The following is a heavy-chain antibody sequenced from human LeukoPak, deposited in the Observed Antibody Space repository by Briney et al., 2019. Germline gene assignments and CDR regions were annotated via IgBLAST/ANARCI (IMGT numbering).Heavy chain of an antibody. D-gene: IGHD3-22*01. J-gene: IGHJ3*02. CDR2: INHSGST. CDR1: GGSFSGYY. CDR3: ARVQDYYDRAFAFDI. V-gene: IGHV4-34*01. Sequence: SETLSLTCAVYGGSFSGYYWSWIRQPPGKGLEWIGEINHSGSTNYNPSLKSRVTISVDTSKNQFSLKLSSVTAADTAVYYCARVQDYYDRAFAFDIWGQGTMVTVSS.